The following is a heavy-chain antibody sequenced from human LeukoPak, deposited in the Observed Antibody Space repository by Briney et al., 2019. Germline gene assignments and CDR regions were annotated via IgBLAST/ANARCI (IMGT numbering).Heavy chain of an antibody. J-gene: IGHJ4*02. D-gene: IGHD6-6*01. Sequence: SETLSLTCTVSGGSISISSYYWGWIRQPPGKGLEWIGTIYYSGRTYYNPSLKSRVTISEDTSKNQFSLKLSSVTAADTAVYYCARPRTSSSSDFFDYWGQGTLVIVSS. CDR1: GGSISISSYY. CDR2: IYYSGRT. V-gene: IGHV4-39*01. CDR3: ARPRTSSSSDFFDY.